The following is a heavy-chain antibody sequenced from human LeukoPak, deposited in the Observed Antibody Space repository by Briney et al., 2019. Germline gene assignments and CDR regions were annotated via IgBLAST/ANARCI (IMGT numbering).Heavy chain of an antibody. Sequence: ASGKVSCKASGYTFSNYCMHWVRQAPGQGLEWLGIINPSLHIPIYAQTFQGRVTMTTDMSTSTFYMELSNLVSEDTAVYYCAKDPRDISTGNYDEFDIWGQGTMVTVSS. CDR1: GYTFSNYC. CDR3: AKDPRDISTGNYDEFDI. D-gene: IGHD3-9*01. CDR2: INPSLHIP. J-gene: IGHJ3*02. V-gene: IGHV1-46*01.